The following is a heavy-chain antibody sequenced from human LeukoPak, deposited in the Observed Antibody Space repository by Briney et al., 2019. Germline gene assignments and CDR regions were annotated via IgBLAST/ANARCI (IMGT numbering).Heavy chain of an antibody. Sequence: PGGSLRLSCAASGFTFSSYAMSWVRQAPGKGLEWVSAISGSGGSTYYADSVKGRFTISRDNSKNTLYLQMNSLRAEDTAVYYCARDPKRAPGAFDIWGQGTMVTVSS. D-gene: IGHD5-24*01. J-gene: IGHJ3*02. V-gene: IGHV3-23*01. CDR1: GFTFSSYA. CDR2: ISGSGGST. CDR3: ARDPKRAPGAFDI.